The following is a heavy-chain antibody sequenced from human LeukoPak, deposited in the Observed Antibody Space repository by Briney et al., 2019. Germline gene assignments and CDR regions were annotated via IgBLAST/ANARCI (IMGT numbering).Heavy chain of an antibody. CDR3: ARGALRYFDWLGPWFDP. CDR2: IYYSGST. V-gene: IGHV4-31*03. D-gene: IGHD3-9*01. Sequence: SQTLSLTCTVSGGSISSGGYYWSWIRQHPGKGLEWIGYIYYSGSTYYNPSLKSRVTISVGTSKNQFSLKLSSVTAADTAVYYCARGALRYFDWLGPWFDPWGQGTLVTVSS. CDR1: GGSISSGGYY. J-gene: IGHJ5*02.